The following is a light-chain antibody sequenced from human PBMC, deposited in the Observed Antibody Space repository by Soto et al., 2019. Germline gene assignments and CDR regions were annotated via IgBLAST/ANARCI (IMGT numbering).Light chain of an antibody. CDR3: KPSNSYSEG. Sequence: DIQLTRARSTLSRSVGGSVTITCLASRAVSSWLAWYQQKPGRAPELLIYKATTLKSGVPSRFRATGSGTEFSLTIRRLPPDHFAPYHCKPSNSYSEGFGQGTKV. J-gene: IGKJ1*01. V-gene: IGKV1-5*03. CDR1: RAVSSW. CDR2: KAT.